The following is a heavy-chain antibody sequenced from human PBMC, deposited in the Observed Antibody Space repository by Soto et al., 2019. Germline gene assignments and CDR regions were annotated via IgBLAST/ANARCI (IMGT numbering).Heavy chain of an antibody. J-gene: IGHJ4*02. Sequence: SETLSLTCVVSSDSINSSHWWNWVRQPPEKGLEWIGQISHSGNTSYNPSLTSRVTISVDTSKNQFSLKLSSVTAADTAVYYCARGRGYYDFWSGYPSSGAIDYWGQGTLVTVSS. CDR3: ARGRGYYDFWSGYPSSGAIDY. CDR1: SDSINSSHW. V-gene: IGHV4-4*02. D-gene: IGHD3-3*01. CDR2: ISHSGNT.